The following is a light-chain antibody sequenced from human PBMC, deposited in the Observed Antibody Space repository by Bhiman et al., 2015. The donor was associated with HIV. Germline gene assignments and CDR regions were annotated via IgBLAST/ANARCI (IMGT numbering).Light chain of an antibody. Sequence: QSVLTQPPSVSGAPGQRITISCTGSSSNFGAGYDVHWYQQVPGTAPKLLIYNNINRPSGVPDRFSGSKSGTSASLAISGLQAEDEADYYCAAWDDSLNGYVVFGGGTKLTVL. CDR2: NNI. J-gene: IGLJ2*01. CDR1: SSNFGAGYD. V-gene: IGLV1-50*01. CDR3: AAWDDSLNGYVV.